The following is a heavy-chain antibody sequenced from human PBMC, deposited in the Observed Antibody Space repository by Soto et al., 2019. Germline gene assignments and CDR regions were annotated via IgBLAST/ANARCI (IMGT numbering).Heavy chain of an antibody. CDR1: GGTFSNYV. V-gene: IGHV1-69*18. Sequence: QVQLVQSGAEVKKPGSSVKVSCKASGGTFSNYVVNWVRQAPGQGLEWMGRIIPISGAANYAQKFQGRVTITADESASTAYMELSSLRSEDTAVYYCARGGKERFRGSGMDVWGQGTTVTVS. CDR2: IIPISGAA. J-gene: IGHJ6*02. CDR3: ARGGKERFRGSGMDV. D-gene: IGHD1-1*01.